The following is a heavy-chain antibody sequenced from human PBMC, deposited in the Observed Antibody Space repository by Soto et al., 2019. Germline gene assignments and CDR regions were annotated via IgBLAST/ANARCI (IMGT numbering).Heavy chain of an antibody. V-gene: IGHV4-31*03. D-gene: IGHD2-2*01. CDR1: GGSISSGGYY. CDR3: ASSMEGVQLLFDY. Sequence: QVQLQESGPGLVKPSQTLSLTCTVSGGSISSGGYYWSWIRQHPGKGLEWIGYIYYSGSTYYNPSLKSRVXXSXDXXKNQFSLKLSSVTAADTAVYYCASSMEGVQLLFDYWGQGTLVTVSS. J-gene: IGHJ4*02. CDR2: IYYSGST.